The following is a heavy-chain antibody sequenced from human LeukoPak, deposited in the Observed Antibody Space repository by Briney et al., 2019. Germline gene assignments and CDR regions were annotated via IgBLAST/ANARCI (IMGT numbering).Heavy chain of an antibody. D-gene: IGHD3-10*01. Sequence: SETLSLTCTVSGGSISSYYWSWIRQPPGEGLEWIGYIYYSGSTNYNPSLKSRVTISVDTSKNQFSLKLSSVTAAGTAVYYCARAGYYGSGSKLAGAAFDIWGQGTMVTVSS. CDR1: GGSISSYY. CDR2: IYYSGST. J-gene: IGHJ3*02. V-gene: IGHV4-59*01. CDR3: ARAGYYGSGSKLAGAAFDI.